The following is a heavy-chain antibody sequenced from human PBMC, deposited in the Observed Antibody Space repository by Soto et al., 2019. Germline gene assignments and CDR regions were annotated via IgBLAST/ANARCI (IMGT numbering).Heavy chain of an antibody. CDR3: AKAVVVVAATRGSFDY. Sequence: PGGSLRLSCAASGFTFSSYGMHWVRQAPGKGLEWVAVISYDGSNKYYADSVKGRFTISRDNSKNTLYLQMNSLRAEDTAVYYCAKAVVVVAATRGSFDYWGQGTLVTVSS. J-gene: IGHJ4*02. CDR1: GFTFSSYG. CDR2: ISYDGSNK. V-gene: IGHV3-30*18. D-gene: IGHD2-15*01.